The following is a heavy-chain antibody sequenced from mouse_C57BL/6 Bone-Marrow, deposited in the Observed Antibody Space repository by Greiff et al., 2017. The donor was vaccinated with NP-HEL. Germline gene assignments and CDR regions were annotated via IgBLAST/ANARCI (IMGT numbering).Heavy chain of an antibody. Sequence: VQLQQPGAELVMPGASVKLSCKASGYTFTSYWMHWVKQRPGQGLEWIGEIDPSDSYTNYNQKFKGKSTLTVDKSSSTAYMQLSSLTSEDSAVYYCARGVYYGSSYYAMDYWGQGTSVTVSS. D-gene: IGHD1-1*01. CDR3: ARGVYYGSSYYAMDY. CDR1: GYTFTSYW. J-gene: IGHJ4*01. V-gene: IGHV1-69*01. CDR2: IDPSDSYT.